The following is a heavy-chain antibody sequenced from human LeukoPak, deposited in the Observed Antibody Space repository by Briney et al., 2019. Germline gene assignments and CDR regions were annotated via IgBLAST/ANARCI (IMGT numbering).Heavy chain of an antibody. D-gene: IGHD3-3*01. CDR1: GGSISSYY. CDR3: ARHKYYDFWSGYNWFDP. CDR2: IYYSGST. J-gene: IGHJ5*02. V-gene: IGHV4-59*08. Sequence: SETLSLTCTVSGGSISSYYWSWIRQPPGKGLEWIGYIYYSGSTNYNPSLKSRVTISVDTSKNQFSLKLSSVTAADTAVYYCARHKYYDFWSGYNWFDPWGQGTLVTVSS.